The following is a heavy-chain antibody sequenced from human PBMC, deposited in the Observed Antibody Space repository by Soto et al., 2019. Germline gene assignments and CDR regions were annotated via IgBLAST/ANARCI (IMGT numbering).Heavy chain of an antibody. Sequence: GSLRLSCAASGFTFSSYWMSWVRQAPGKGLEWVANIKQDGSEKYYVDSVKGRFTISRDNAKNSLYLQMNSLRAEDTAVYYCARPRYCSSTSCYLRGYYYYYMDVWGKGTTVTVSS. V-gene: IGHV3-7*01. J-gene: IGHJ6*03. D-gene: IGHD2-2*01. CDR2: IKQDGSEK. CDR3: ARPRYCSSTSCYLRGYYYYYMDV. CDR1: GFTFSSYW.